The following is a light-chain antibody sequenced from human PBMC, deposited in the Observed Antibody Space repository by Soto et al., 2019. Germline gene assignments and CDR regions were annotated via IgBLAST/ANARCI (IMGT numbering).Light chain of an antibody. CDR3: QQYGSSPTWT. Sequence: ELVMPQSPATLSVSPVERAPLSCSASQSVGTNLVWYQQKPGQAPRLLIYGASTRATGIPDRFSGSGSGTDFTLTISRLEPEDSAVYYCQQYGSSPTWTFGQGTKVDIK. CDR1: QSVGTN. V-gene: IGKV3-20*01. CDR2: GAS. J-gene: IGKJ1*01.